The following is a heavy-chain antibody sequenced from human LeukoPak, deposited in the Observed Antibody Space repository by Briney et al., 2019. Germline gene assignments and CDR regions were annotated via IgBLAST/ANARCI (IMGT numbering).Heavy chain of an antibody. J-gene: IGHJ5*02. CDR2: IKSDGSTK. D-gene: IGHD1-1*01. CDR1: GFTFSSHW. CDR3: ARIGSASTNWFDP. V-gene: IGHV3-7*03. Sequence: GGSLRLSCAASGFTFSSHWMSWVRQAPGKGLEWAANIKSDGSTKYYVDSVKGRFTIPRDNAESSLYLQMNSLGAEDTAVYYCARIGSASTNWFDPWGQGTLVTVSS.